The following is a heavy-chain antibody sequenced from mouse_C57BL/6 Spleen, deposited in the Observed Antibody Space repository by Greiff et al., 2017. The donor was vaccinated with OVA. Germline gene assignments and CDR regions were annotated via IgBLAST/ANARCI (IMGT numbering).Heavy chain of an antibody. CDR2: IYPGSGST. V-gene: IGHV1-55*01. Sequence: QVQLQQPGAELVKPGASVKMSCKASGYTFTSYWITWVKQRPGQGLEWIGDIYPGSGSTNYNEKFKSKATLTVDTSSSTAYMQLSSLTSEDSAVYYCARNYYGSSDSAMDYWGQGTSVTVSS. J-gene: IGHJ4*01. CDR1: GYTFTSYW. CDR3: ARNYYGSSDSAMDY. D-gene: IGHD1-1*01.